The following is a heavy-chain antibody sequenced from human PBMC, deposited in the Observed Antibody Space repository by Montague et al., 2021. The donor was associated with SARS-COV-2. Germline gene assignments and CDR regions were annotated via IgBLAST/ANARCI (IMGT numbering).Heavy chain of an antibody. J-gene: IGHJ3*01. D-gene: IGHD3-10*01. V-gene: IGHV4-34*01. Sequence: SETLSLTCAVYGESFSGFFWSWIRQPPGKGLEWIAEINDRGVTNYNYNPSLGSRVTISADTSKNQFSLKLRSVTAADTAVYFCAKSRITMVRGIYDAFDVWGQGTMVTVSS. CDR3: AKSRITMVRGIYDAFDV. CDR2: INDRGVTNY. CDR1: GESFSGFF.